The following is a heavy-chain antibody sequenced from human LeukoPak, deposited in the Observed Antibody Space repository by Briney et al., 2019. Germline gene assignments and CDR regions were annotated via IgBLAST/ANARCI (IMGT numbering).Heavy chain of an antibody. CDR3: AKHLPNLGLDY. CDR1: GFTFSSYA. J-gene: IGHJ4*02. Sequence: GGSLRLSCAASGFTFSSYAMSWVRQAPGKGLECVSSINTDGAHTYYEDSVKGRFSISRDNSKNTLFLQMNSLTVEDTAVYYCAKHLPNLGLDYWGQGTLVTVSS. V-gene: IGHV3-23*01. CDR2: INTDGAHT.